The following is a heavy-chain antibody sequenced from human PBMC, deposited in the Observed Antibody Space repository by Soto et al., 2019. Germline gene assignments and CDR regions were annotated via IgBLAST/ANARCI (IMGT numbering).Heavy chain of an antibody. CDR3: ARERSITMVRGVTPLGGYYYYGMDV. Sequence: QVQLVQSGAEVKKPGASVKVSSKASGYTFTSYGISWVRQAPGQGLEWMGWISAYNGNTNYAQKLQGRVTMTTDTSTSTAYMELRSLRSDDTAVYYCARERSITMVRGVTPLGGYYYYGMDVWGQGTTVTVSS. CDR1: GYTFTSYG. D-gene: IGHD3-10*01. CDR2: ISAYNGNT. J-gene: IGHJ6*02. V-gene: IGHV1-18*01.